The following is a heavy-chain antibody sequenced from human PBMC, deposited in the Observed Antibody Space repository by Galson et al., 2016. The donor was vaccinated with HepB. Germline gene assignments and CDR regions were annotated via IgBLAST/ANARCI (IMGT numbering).Heavy chain of an antibody. D-gene: IGHD2-21*02. CDR3: ERGVTGTPYFDF. V-gene: IGHV4-59*01. Sequence: SETLSLTCNVSGGSISSYFWSWIRQPPGKGLEWIGSIYKTGTTNYSPSLNSRVTLSVDTSKNQFSLKLGSVTTAATAIYYCERGVTGTPYFDFWGQGALVTVSS. CDR1: GGSISSYF. J-gene: IGHJ4*02. CDR2: IYKTGTT.